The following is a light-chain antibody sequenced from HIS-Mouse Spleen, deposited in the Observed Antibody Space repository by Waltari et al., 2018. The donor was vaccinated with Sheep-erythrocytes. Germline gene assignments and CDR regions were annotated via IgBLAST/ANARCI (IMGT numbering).Light chain of an antibody. Sequence: EIVMTQSPATLSVSPGERATLSCRASQSVSSNLAWYQQKPGQAPRLLIYGASTRATGIPARFSGSASGTEFTLTIRSMQSEDFAVYYCQQYNNWPPPYTFGQGTKLEIK. V-gene: IGKV3-15*01. CDR3: QQYNNWPPPYT. CDR2: GAS. J-gene: IGKJ2*01. CDR1: QSVSSN.